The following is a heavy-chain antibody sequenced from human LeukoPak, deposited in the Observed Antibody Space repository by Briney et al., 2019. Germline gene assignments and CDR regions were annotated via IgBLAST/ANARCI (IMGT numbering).Heavy chain of an antibody. V-gene: IGHV3-23*01. CDR2: TSSSSSTT. J-gene: IGHJ4*02. CDR1: GFTFSGYD. Sequence: GGSLRLSCAASGFTFSGYDMSWVRQAPGKGLEWVSYTSSSSSTTYYADSVKGRFTISRDNSKNTLYLQMNSLRAEDTAVYYCAKVNGFLEDPGDDWGQGTLVTVSS. CDR3: AKVNGFLEDPGDD. D-gene: IGHD3-3*01.